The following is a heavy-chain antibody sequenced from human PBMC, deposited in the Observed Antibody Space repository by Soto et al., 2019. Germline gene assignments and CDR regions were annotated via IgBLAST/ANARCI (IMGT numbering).Heavy chain of an antibody. D-gene: IGHD6-19*01. CDR2: IYYTGST. Sequence: PSETLSLTCTVSGGSISSGDYYWSWIRQHPGKGLEWIGNIYYTGSTHYDPSLKSRITISLDTSKNQISLKLSSVTAADTAVYYCASSPVTGIYYAMDVWGQGTTVTVSS. CDR3: ASSPVTGIYYAMDV. J-gene: IGHJ6*02. V-gene: IGHV4-31*03. CDR1: GGSISSGDYY.